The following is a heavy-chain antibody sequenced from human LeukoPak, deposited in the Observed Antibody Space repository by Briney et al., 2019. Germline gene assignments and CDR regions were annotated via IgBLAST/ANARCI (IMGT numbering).Heavy chain of an antibody. Sequence: SETLSLTCTVSGGSISSGSYYWSWIRQPAGKGLEWIGRIYTSGSTNYNPSPKSRVTISVDTSKNRFSLKLSSVTAADTAVYYCARGIAAAYGIDYWGQGTLVTVSS. V-gene: IGHV4-61*02. CDR1: GGSISSGSYY. J-gene: IGHJ4*02. D-gene: IGHD6-13*01. CDR2: IYTSGST. CDR3: ARGIAAAYGIDY.